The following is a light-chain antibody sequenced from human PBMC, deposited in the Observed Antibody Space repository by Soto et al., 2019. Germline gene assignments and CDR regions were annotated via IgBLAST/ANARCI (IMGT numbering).Light chain of an antibody. CDR1: QSISSY. CDR3: QQFHNWPLS. CDR2: AAS. J-gene: IGKJ4*01. V-gene: IGKV1-39*01. Sequence: DIQMTQSPSSLSASVGDRVTITCRASQSISSYLNWYQQKPGKAPKLLIYAASSLQSGVPSRFSGSGSGTDFTLTISSLQPDDFATYYCQQFHNWPLSFGGGTKVDIK.